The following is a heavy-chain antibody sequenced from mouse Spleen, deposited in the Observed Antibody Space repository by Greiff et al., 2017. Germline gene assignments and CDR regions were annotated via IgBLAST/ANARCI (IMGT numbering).Heavy chain of an antibody. D-gene: IGHD1-1*01. Sequence: QVQLQQPGAELVKPGASVKLSCKASGYTFTSYWMHWVKQRPGQGLEWIGMIHPNSGSTNYNEKFKSKATLTVDKSSSTAYMQLSSLTSEDSAVYYCARRGGNYYGSSLDYWGQGTTLTVSS. CDR2: IHPNSGST. V-gene: IGHV1-64*01. J-gene: IGHJ2*01. CDR1: GYTFTSYW. CDR3: ARRGGNYYGSSLDY.